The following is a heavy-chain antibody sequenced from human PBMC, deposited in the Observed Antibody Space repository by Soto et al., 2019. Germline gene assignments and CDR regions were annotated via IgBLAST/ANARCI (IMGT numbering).Heavy chain of an antibody. Sequence: SIKVSCEAFGGTFRSSVIHLVRQAPGQGREWVGGIAPMFGTPSYAQKFQGRVTITADESTSTAYMELSSLRSGDTAVYYCARGRDGSNYYFEYWGQGTLVTVYS. CDR2: IAPMFGTP. V-gene: IGHV1-69*13. CDR3: ARGRDGSNYYFEY. CDR1: GGTFRSSV. D-gene: IGHD3-10*01. J-gene: IGHJ4*02.